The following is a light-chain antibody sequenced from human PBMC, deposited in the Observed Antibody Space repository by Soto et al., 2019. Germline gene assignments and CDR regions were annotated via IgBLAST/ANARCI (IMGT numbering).Light chain of an antibody. CDR3: HHYTSPSWT. J-gene: IGKJ1*01. V-gene: IGKV3-20*01. CDR1: QSVPGNY. Sequence: EIVLTQSPDTLSLSPGEGATLSCRASQSVPGNYLAWLQQRPGQAPSLLINGASSRATGIPDRFSGSGSWTDFILTISRLEPGDFAVYYCHHYTSPSWTLGRGTRVE. CDR2: GAS.